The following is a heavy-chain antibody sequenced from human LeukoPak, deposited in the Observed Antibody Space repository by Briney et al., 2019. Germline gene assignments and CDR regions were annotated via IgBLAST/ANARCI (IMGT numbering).Heavy chain of an antibody. CDR3: ARVLGYCSGGSCYFDY. Sequence: ASVKVSCKASGYTFTGYYMHWVRQAPGQGLEWMGWISPNSGGTNYAQKFQGRVTMTRDTSISTAYMELSRLRSDDTAVYYCARVLGYCSGGSCYFDYWGQGTLVTVSS. CDR2: ISPNSGGT. V-gene: IGHV1-2*02. D-gene: IGHD2-15*01. J-gene: IGHJ4*02. CDR1: GYTFTGYY.